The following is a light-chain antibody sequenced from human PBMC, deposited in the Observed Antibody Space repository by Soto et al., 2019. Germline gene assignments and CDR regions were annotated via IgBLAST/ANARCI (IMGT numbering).Light chain of an antibody. CDR3: QQYGNFPYT. J-gene: IGKJ2*01. CDR1: HSVSSD. V-gene: IGKV3D-15*01. CDR2: GAS. Sequence: EVVMTQTPATLSVSPGERATLSCRASHSVSSDLAWYQQKPGQAPRLLIYGASTRATGIPTRFSGSGSWTEFTLTISSLQSEDFAVYYCQQYGNFPYTFGQGTKLEIK.